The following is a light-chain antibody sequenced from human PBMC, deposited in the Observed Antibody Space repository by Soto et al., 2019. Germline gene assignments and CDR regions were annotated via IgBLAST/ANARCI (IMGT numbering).Light chain of an antibody. Sequence: QSALTQPASVSGSPGQSITLSCTGTSSDVGRYNFVSWYQQHPGNAPTLLISEVNDRPSGISDRFSGSKSVNMASLTISGLQPEDEADYYCSSYTIRNTWVFGGGTKLTVL. V-gene: IGLV2-14*01. CDR3: SSYTIRNTWV. CDR2: EVN. CDR1: SSDVGRYNF. J-gene: IGLJ3*02.